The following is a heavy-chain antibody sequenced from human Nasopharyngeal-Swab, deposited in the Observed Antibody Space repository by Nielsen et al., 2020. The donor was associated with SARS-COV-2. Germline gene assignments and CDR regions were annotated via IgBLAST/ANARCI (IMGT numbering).Heavy chain of an antibody. D-gene: IGHD1-14*01. V-gene: IGHV5-51*01. Sequence: GGSLRLSCKASGYSFTDYLIGWVRQMRGQGLEWMGIFYPGDSDTKYSPSFQGQVTISADRSLTTAYLQWTSLKTSDTAIYYCARGGGRTGYYFDSWGQGTPVTVFS. CDR1: GYSFTDYL. CDR3: ARGGGRTGYYFDS. J-gene: IGHJ4*02. CDR2: FYPGDSDT.